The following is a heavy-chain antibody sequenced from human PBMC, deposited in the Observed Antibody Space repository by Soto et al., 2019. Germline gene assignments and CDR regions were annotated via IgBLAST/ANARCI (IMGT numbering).Heavy chain of an antibody. D-gene: IGHD3-22*01. J-gene: IGHJ4*02. CDR3: ARRFYYDTSGYAYRYYFDN. V-gene: IGHV5-51*01. CDR1: GYRFDTYW. Sequence: PGESLKISCKVSGYRFDTYWIAWVRQMPGKGLEWMGTVHLGESETRYSPSFQGQVTISVDKSTTTAYLEWSSLKASDTAMYYCARRFYYDTSGYAYRYYFDNWGRGTLVTVSS. CDR2: VHLGESET.